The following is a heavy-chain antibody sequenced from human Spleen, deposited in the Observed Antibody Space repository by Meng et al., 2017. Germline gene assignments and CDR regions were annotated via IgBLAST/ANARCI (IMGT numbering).Heavy chain of an antibody. CDR3: ASSPSAYYDFWSGYYPLDY. Sequence: GGSLRLSCAASGFTFSSYALSWVRQAPGKGLEWVSVIYSGGSTYYADSVKGRFTISRDNSKNTLYLQMNSLRAEDTAVYYCASSPSAYYDFWSGYYPLDYWGQGTLVTVSS. CDR2: IYSGGST. CDR1: GFTFSSYA. D-gene: IGHD3-3*01. V-gene: IGHV3-53*01. J-gene: IGHJ4*02.